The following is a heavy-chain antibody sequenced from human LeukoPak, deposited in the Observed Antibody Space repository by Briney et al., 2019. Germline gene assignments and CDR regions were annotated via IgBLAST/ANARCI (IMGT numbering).Heavy chain of an antibody. CDR1: NDSISPLY. V-gene: IGHV4-59*11. Sequence: SETLSLTCTVSNDSISPLYWGWIRQPPGKGLEFIGYIFYSGTTNFNPSLKSRVTLSVDTSKNHFSLRLNSVTAADTAVYYCARGGSAAKYYFDSWGQGTPVTVSS. J-gene: IGHJ4*02. CDR3: ARGGSAAKYYFDS. CDR2: IFYSGTT. D-gene: IGHD6-13*01.